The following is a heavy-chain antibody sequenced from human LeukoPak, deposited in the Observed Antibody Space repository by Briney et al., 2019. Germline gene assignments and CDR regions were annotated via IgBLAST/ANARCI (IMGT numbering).Heavy chain of an antibody. Sequence: PSETLSLTCTVSGGSISSANYYWSWIRQPPGKGLEWIGCIYYSGSTYYNPSLKSRVTISVDTSKNQFSLKLSSVTAADTAVYYCALITSDYGDYAPFDYWGQGTLVTVSS. J-gene: IGHJ4*02. V-gene: IGHV4-30-4*01. CDR3: ALITSDYGDYAPFDY. CDR1: GGSISSANYY. D-gene: IGHD4-17*01. CDR2: IYYSGST.